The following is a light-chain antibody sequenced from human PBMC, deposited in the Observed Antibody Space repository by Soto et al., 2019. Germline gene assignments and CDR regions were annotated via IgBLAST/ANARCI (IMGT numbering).Light chain of an antibody. CDR2: DVS. J-gene: IGLJ3*02. Sequence: QSVLTQPASVSGSPGQSITISCTGTSSDLGDYNSVSWYQHHPGKAPKLMIYDVSHRPSGVSNRFSGSKSGNTASLTISGLQTEDEAYYYCSSYTTVRTLVFGAGTKLTVL. CDR3: SSYTTVRTLV. CDR1: SSDLGDYNS. V-gene: IGLV2-14*01.